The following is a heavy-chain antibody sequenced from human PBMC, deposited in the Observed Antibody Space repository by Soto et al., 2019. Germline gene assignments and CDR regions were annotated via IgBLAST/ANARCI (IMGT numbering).Heavy chain of an antibody. CDR2: INPTGGST. V-gene: IGHV1-46*01. D-gene: IGHD2-21*02. J-gene: IGHJ4*02. CDR3: AREGLTYCGGDCSLDY. Sequence: VASVKVSCKASGYNFTTYYMHWVRQAPGQGLEWMGIINPTGGSTSDAQKFQGRVTMTRDTSTSTVYMELSSLTSEDTAVYYCAREGLTYCGGDCSLDYWGQGTRVTVSS. CDR1: GYNFTTYY.